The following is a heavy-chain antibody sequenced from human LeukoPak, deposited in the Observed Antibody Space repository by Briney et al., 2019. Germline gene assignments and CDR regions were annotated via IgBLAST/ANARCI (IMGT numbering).Heavy chain of an antibody. D-gene: IGHD6-13*01. Sequence: GASVKVSCKASGYTFSGYYMHWVRQAPGQGLEWMGWINPNSGGTNYAQKFQGRVTMTRDTSISTAYMELSRLRSDDTAVYYCARGEAGYSSSWVLLYDYWGQGTLVTVSS. J-gene: IGHJ4*02. CDR2: INPNSGGT. CDR3: ARGEAGYSSSWVLLYDY. CDR1: GYTFSGYY. V-gene: IGHV1-2*02.